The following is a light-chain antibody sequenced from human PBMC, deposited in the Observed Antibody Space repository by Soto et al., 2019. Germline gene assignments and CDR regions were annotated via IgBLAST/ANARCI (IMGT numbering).Light chain of an antibody. CDR2: DAS. CDR3: QQYGSYT. J-gene: IGKJ5*01. Sequence: EIVLTQSPGTLSLSPGERATLSCRASQSATTSHLAWFQQKAGQAPRLFIYDASSRATGVPDRFSGSGSGTDFTLTISRLEPEDFAVYYCQQYGSYTFGQGTRLEIK. V-gene: IGKV3-20*01. CDR1: QSATTSH.